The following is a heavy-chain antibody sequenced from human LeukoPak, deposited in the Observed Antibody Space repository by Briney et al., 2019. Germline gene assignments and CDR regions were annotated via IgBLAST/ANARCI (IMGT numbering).Heavy chain of an antibody. Sequence: SQTLSLTCAIGGDGFSSNNAAWDWVRLAPSRGLEGLGRTYYRSKWFKEYASSVKSRIILNSDTSRNEVSLHLHSVTPEDTAVYYCTRGSIGGWFDPWGQGTPVTVSS. D-gene: IGHD3-3*01. CDR2: TYYRSKWFK. V-gene: IGHV6-1*01. CDR3: TRGSIGGWFDP. J-gene: IGHJ5*02. CDR1: GDGFSSNNAA.